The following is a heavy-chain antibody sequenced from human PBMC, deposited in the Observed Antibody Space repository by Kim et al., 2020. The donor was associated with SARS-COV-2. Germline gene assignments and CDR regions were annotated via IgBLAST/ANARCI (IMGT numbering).Heavy chain of an antibody. CDR1: GYTFTSYY. CDR3: ARDIVVVPAAILGFSGMDV. V-gene: IGHV1-46*01. Sequence: ASVKVFCKASGYTFTSYYMHWVRQAPGQGLEWMGIINPSGGSTSYAQKFQGRVTMTRDTSTSTVYMELSSLRSEDTAVYYCARDIVVVPAAILGFSGMDVWGQGTTVTVSS. D-gene: IGHD2-2*01. CDR2: INPSGGST. J-gene: IGHJ6*02.